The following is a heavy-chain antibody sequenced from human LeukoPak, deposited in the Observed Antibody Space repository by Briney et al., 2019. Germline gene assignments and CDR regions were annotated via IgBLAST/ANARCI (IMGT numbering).Heavy chain of an antibody. Sequence: GASVKVSCKVSGYTFTGYYMHWVRQAPGQGLEWMGWIHPSTGNPTYAQGFTGRFVFSLDTSVSTTYLQISSLKAEDTAVYFCARAFQSLGGLSLPDYWGQGTLVTVSS. CDR2: IHPSTGNP. J-gene: IGHJ4*02. V-gene: IGHV7-4-1*02. D-gene: IGHD3-16*02. CDR1: GYTFTGYY. CDR3: ARAFQSLGGLSLPDY.